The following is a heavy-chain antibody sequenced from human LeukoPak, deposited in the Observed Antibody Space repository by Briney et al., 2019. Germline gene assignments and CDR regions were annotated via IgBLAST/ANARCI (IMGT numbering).Heavy chain of an antibody. Sequence: SETLSLTCTVSGGSISSTGYYWGWIRQPPGKGLEWIGTIYYSGSTYYNPSLKSRVTISVDTSKNQFSLKLSSVTAADTAVYYCASGLGELFYWFDPWGQGTLVTVSS. CDR3: ASGLGELFYWFDP. D-gene: IGHD3-16*01. CDR1: GGSISSTGYY. V-gene: IGHV4-39*01. J-gene: IGHJ5*02. CDR2: IYYSGST.